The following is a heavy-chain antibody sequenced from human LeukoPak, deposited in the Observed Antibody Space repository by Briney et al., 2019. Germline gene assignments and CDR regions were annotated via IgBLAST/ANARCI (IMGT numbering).Heavy chain of an antibody. CDR1: GGSFSGYY. CDR3: VREEVVSGLNNWFDP. CDR2: INHSGST. Sequence: SETLSLTCAVYGGSFSGYYWSWIRQPPGKGLEWIGEINHSGSTNYNPSLKSRVTISVDTSKNQFSLRLTSVTATDTAVYYCVREEVVSGLNNWFDPWGQGTLVTVSS. J-gene: IGHJ5*02. D-gene: IGHD3-10*01. V-gene: IGHV4-34*01.